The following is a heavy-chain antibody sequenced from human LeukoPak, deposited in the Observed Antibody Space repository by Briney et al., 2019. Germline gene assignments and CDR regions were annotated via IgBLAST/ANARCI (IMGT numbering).Heavy chain of an antibody. Sequence: GGAPRLSCAVSRFTFSNYWMYWGPQGPGERLVWVARINSDGSSTTYADSVEGRFTISRDNTKSMLHLQMHSLRVDDSAVYFCTRTTTTADWYFDLWGRGTLVTVSS. CDR1: RFTFSNYW. V-gene: IGHV3-74*01. J-gene: IGHJ2*01. CDR2: INSDGSST. CDR3: TRTTTTADWYFDL. D-gene: IGHD1-1*01.